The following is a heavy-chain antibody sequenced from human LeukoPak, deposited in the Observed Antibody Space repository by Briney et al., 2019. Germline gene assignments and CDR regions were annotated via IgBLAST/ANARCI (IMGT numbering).Heavy chain of an antibody. CDR1: GGSFSGYY. V-gene: IGHV4-34*01. CDR2: INHSGST. D-gene: IGHD2-2*01. Sequence: SETLSLTCAVYGGSFSGYYWSWIRQPPGKGLEWIGEINHSGSTNYNPSLKSRVTISVDTSKNQFSLKLSSVTAADTAVYYCARAHIVVVPAAIGYMDVWGKGTTVTVSS. J-gene: IGHJ6*03. CDR3: ARAHIVVVPAAIGYMDV.